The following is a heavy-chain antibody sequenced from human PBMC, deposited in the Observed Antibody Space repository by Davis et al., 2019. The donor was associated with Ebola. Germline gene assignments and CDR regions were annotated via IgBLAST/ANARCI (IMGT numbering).Heavy chain of an antibody. J-gene: IGHJ5*02. CDR1: GGTFSSYA. CDR3: ARVSGWFRELGYWFDP. D-gene: IGHD3-10*01. V-gene: IGHV1-8*02. CDR2: MNPNSGNT. Sequence: AASVKVSCKASGGTFSSYAISWVRQAPGQGLEWMGWMNPNSGNTGYAQKFQGRVTMTRNTSISTAYMELSSLRSEDTAVYYCARVSGWFRELGYWFDPWGQGTLVTVSS.